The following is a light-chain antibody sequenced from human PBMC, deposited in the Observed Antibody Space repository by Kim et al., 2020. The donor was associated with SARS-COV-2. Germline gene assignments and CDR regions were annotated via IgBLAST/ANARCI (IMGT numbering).Light chain of an antibody. V-gene: IGLV6-57*03. Sequence: VTLPSPRGTGSLASNYGQWYQQRPGSAPATVIYEDNQRPSGVPDQFSGSIDSSSNSASLTISGLKTEDEADYYCQSYDSSNHRVVFGGGTQLTVL. J-gene: IGLJ2*01. CDR2: EDN. CDR1: TGSLASNY. CDR3: QSYDSSNHRVV.